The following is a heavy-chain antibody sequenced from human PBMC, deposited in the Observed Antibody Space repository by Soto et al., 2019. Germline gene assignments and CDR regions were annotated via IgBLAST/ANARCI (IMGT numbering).Heavy chain of an antibody. D-gene: IGHD3-16*01. CDR2: MNPNSGNT. Sequence: GASVKVSCKASGYTFTSYEINWVRQATGQGLEWMGWMNPNSGNTGYAQKFQGRVTMTKNTSTDTAYMELSSLRSEDTAVYYCARHGHWAPLDDWGQGTLVTVSS. CDR3: ARHGHWAPLDD. CDR1: GYTFTSYE. J-gene: IGHJ4*02. V-gene: IGHV1-8*01.